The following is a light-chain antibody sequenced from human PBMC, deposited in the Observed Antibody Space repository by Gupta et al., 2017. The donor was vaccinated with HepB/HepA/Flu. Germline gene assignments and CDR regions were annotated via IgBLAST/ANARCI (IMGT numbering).Light chain of an antibody. Sequence: SVLPQPPSASGTPGQRVPIPCSGSSSNIGSNTVNWYQQLPGTAPKLLIYSNNQRPSGVPDRFSGSKSGTSASLAIRGLQSEDEADYYCAAWDDSLNGPGFGGGTKLTVL. J-gene: IGLJ2*01. V-gene: IGLV1-44*01. CDR2: SNN. CDR1: SSNIGSNT. CDR3: AAWDDSLNGPG.